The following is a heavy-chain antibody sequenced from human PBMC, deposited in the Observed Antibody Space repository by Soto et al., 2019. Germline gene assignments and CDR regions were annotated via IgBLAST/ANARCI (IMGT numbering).Heavy chain of an antibody. V-gene: IGHV3-33*08. Sequence: GGSLRLSCAASGFTFSSYGMHWVRQAPGKGLEWVAVIWYDGSNKYYADSVQGRFTISRDNSKNTLYLQMHSLRAEDTALYYWARDCDYSNYFDYWGQGTLVTVSS. CDR2: IWYDGSNK. CDR3: ARDCDYSNYFDY. D-gene: IGHD4-4*01. J-gene: IGHJ4*02. CDR1: GFTFSSYG.